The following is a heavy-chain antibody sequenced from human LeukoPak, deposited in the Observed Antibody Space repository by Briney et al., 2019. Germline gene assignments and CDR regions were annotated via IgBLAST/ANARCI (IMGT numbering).Heavy chain of an antibody. V-gene: IGHV4-59*08. CDR1: GGSISGYY. CDR2: ISYSGST. D-gene: IGHD2/OR15-2a*01. J-gene: IGHJ4*02. CDR3: AGHHPRNTVDF. Sequence: PSETLSLTCTVSGGSISGYYWRWIRQPPGKGLERIGYISYSGSTNSNPSLKSRVTISLDTTKNQFSLKLSSVTAADTAVYYCAGHHPRNTVDFWGQGTLVTVSS.